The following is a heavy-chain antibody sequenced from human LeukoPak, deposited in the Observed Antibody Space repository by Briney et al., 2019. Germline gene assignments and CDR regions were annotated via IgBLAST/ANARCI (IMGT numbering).Heavy chain of an antibody. CDR2: ISGSGGST. J-gene: IGHJ4*02. V-gene: IGHV3-23*01. CDR3: AKSPYDSSGYFDY. CDR1: GFTFSSYA. Sequence: GGTLRLSCAASGFTFSSYAMSWVRQAPGKGLEWVSAISGSGGSTYYADSVKGRFTISRDNSKNTLYLQMNSLRAEDTAVYYCAKSPYDSSGYFDYWGQGTLVTVSS. D-gene: IGHD3-22*01.